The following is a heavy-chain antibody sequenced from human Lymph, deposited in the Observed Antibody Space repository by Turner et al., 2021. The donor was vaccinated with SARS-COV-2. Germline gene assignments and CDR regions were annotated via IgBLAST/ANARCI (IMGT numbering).Heavy chain of an antibody. CDR3: ARSLGYSSGWYGDAFDI. D-gene: IGHD6-19*01. Sequence: QVQLVQSGAEVKKPGASVTVSCKASGYTFTGYYVHWVRQAPGQGLEWMGWINPNRGGTDYAQNVQGRVTMTRDTSISTAYMELSRLSSDDTAVYYCARSLGYSSGWYGDAFDIWGLGTMVTVSS. J-gene: IGHJ3*02. CDR1: GYTFTGYY. V-gene: IGHV1-2*02. CDR2: INPNRGGT.